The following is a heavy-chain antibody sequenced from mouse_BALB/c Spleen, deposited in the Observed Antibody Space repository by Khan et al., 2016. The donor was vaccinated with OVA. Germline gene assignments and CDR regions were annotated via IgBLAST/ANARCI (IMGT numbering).Heavy chain of an antibody. D-gene: IGHD2-2*01. CDR1: GYSITSDFA. Sequence: EVQLQESGPGLVKPSQSLSLTRTVTGYSITSDFAWNWVRQFPGNKLEWMGYISFSGSTSYDPSLKSRLSLTRATSKNQFFLQLNSVTTEDTATYYCIKSVSYAYAYAMDYWGQGISVTVSS. V-gene: IGHV3-2*02. CDR3: IKSVSYAYAYAMDY. J-gene: IGHJ4*01. CDR2: ISFSGST.